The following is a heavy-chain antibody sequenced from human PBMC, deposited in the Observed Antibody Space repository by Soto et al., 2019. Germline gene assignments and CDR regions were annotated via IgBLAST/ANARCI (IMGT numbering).Heavy chain of an antibody. J-gene: IGHJ4*02. CDR2: IIPIFGTA. V-gene: IGHV1-69*05. CDR3: XRXITGRDY. Sequence: QVQLVQSGAEVKKPGSSVKVSCKASGGTFSSYAISXVRQXPGQGLEWMGGIIPIFGTANYAQKFQGRVTXXXXXSXXXXXXXXXXXXXXXXAXYXCXRXITGRDYWGQGTLVTVSS. CDR1: GGTFSSYA. D-gene: IGHD1-20*01.